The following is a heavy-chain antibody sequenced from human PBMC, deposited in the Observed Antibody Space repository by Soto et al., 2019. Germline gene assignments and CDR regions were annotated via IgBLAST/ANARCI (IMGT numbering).Heavy chain of an antibody. V-gene: IGHV4-39*01. CDR2: IYYSGST. CDR1: GGSISSSSYY. CDR3: ASSGSGDSGYDFGVYFFDY. D-gene: IGHD5-12*01. J-gene: IGHJ4*02. Sequence: PSETLSLTCTVSGGSISSSSYYWGWIRQPPGKGLEWIGSIYYSGSTYYNPSLKSRVTISVDTSKNQFPLKLSSVTAADTAVYYCASSGSGDSGYDFGVYFFDYWGQGTLVTVSS.